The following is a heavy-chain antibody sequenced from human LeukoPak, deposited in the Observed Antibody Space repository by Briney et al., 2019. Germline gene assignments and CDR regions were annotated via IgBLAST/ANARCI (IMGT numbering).Heavy chain of an antibody. Sequence: GGSLRLSCGASGFVFDDYDMHWVRQAPGKGLEWVSSISGSGAMTYYADSVKGRFTISRDNAMDTLYLQMNSLGADDTAVYYCVKDRVDGSGSQFDSWGQGSLVIVSS. CDR1: GFVFDDYD. D-gene: IGHD3-10*01. CDR2: ISGSGAMT. V-gene: IGHV3-23*01. CDR3: VKDRVDGSGSQFDS. J-gene: IGHJ4*02.